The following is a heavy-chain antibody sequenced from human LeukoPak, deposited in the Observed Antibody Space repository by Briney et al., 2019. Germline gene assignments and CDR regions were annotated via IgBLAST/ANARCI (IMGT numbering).Heavy chain of an antibody. J-gene: IGHJ5*02. D-gene: IGHD3-16*02. Sequence: ASVKVSCKASGYTFTSCYMHWVRQAPGQGLEWMGLINPSGSSTLYAQKFQGRVTMTRDMSTTTDYMELSSLRSEDTAVYYCARDNSVGDIAWWFDPWGQGTLVTVSS. V-gene: IGHV1-46*01. CDR1: GYTFTSCY. CDR3: ARDNSVGDIAWWFDP. CDR2: INPSGSST.